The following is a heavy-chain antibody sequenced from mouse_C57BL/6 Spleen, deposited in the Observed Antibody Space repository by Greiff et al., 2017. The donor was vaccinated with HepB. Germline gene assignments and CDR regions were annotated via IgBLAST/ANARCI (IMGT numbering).Heavy chain of an antibody. J-gene: IGHJ3*01. CDR2: INPSTGGT. CDR1: GYSFTGYY. V-gene: IGHV1-42*01. D-gene: IGHD2-4*01. CDR3: ARDYDYDVGFAY. Sequence: VQLQHSGPELVKPGASVKISCKASGYSFTGYYMNWVKQSPEKSLEWIGEINPSTGGTTYNQKFKAKATLTVDKSSSTAYMQLKSLTSEDSAVYYCARDYDYDVGFAYWGQGTLVTVSA.